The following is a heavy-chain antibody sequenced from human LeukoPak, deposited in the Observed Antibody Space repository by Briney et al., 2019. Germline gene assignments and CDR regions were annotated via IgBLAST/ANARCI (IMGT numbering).Heavy chain of an antibody. CDR2: INPNSGGT. Sequence: GASVKVSCKASGYTFTGYYMHWVRQAPGQGLEWMGWINPNSGGTNYAQKFQGRVTMTRDTSISTAYMELSSLRSDDTAAYYCARDWSIAVAGTFDYWGQGTLVTVSS. D-gene: IGHD6-19*01. CDR1: GYTFTGYY. CDR3: ARDWSIAVAGTFDY. V-gene: IGHV1-2*02. J-gene: IGHJ4*02.